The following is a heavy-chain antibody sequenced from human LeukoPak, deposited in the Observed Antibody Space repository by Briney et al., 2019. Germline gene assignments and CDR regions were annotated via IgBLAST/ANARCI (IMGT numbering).Heavy chain of an antibody. CDR3: ARGGYCSSTSCYAGRFDY. V-gene: IGHV4-34*01. D-gene: IGHD2-2*01. CDR2: INHSGST. CDR1: GGSFSGYY. J-gene: IGHJ4*02. Sequence: SETLSLTCTVYGGSFSGYYWSWIRQPPGKGLEWIGEINHSGSTNYNPSLKSRVTISVDTSKNQFSLKLSSVTAADTAVYYCARGGYCSSTSCYAGRFDYWGQGTLVTVSS.